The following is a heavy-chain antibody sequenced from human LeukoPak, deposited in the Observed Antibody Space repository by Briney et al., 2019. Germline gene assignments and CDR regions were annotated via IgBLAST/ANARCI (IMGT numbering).Heavy chain of an antibody. CDR3: ARHVYMFDY. CDR1: GGSISSSGYY. CDR2: IYYSGST. V-gene: IGHV4-39*01. J-gene: IGHJ4*02. Sequence: TSETLSLTCTVSGGSISSSGYYWGWIRQPPGKGLEWLVSIYYSGSTYYNPSLKSRVTISVDASKNQLSLKLNSVTAADTAMYYCARHVYMFDYWGQGTLVTVSS. D-gene: IGHD3-10*01.